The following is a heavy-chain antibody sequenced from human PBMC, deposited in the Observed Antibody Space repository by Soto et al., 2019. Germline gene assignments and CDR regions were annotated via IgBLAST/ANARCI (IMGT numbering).Heavy chain of an antibody. V-gene: IGHV1-69*02. J-gene: IGHJ4*02. CDR2: IIPILGIA. CDR1: GGTFSSYT. Sequence: QVQLVQSGAEVKKPGSSVKVSCKASGGTFSSYTISWVRQAPGQGLEWMGRIIPILGIANYAQKFKGRVTITADKSTSTAYMELSSLRSEDTAVYYCASWGDYADRWGQGTLVTVSS. D-gene: IGHD4-17*01. CDR3: ASWGDYADR.